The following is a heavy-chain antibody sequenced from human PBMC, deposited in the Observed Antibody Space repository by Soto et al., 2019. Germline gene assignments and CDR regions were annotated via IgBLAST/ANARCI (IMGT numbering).Heavy chain of an antibody. CDR2: IYYTGST. CDR1: GGSISPYY. J-gene: IGHJ4*02. CDR3: ARGHMGVRQAYVFDY. Sequence: QVQLQESGPGLVKPSETLSLTCSVSGGSISPYYWSWIRQPPGRELEWIGYIYYTGSTTYNPSLEGRVTMXXDXSXXHCSLNLNSVSAADTAVYYCARGHMGVRQAYVFDYWGQGALVTVFS. D-gene: IGHD1-26*01. V-gene: IGHV4-59*01.